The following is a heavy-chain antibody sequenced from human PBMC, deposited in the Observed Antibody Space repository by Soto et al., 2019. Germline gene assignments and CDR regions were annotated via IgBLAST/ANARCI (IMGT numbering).Heavy chain of an antibody. V-gene: IGHV3-21*01. J-gene: IGHJ4*02. D-gene: IGHD3-16*01. CDR3: VSFGRHLN. Sequence: GGSLRLSCAASGFTFSAYSMNWVRQAPGKGLEWVSSISASSTYIYYADSVKGRSIISRDNAENSLYLQMNSLRADDTAVYYWVSFGRHLNWGQRPVGTVST. CDR2: ISASSTYI. CDR1: GFTFSAYS.